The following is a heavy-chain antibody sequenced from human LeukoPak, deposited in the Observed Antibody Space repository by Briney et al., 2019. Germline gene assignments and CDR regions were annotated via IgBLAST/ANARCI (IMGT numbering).Heavy chain of an antibody. Sequence: GGSLRLSCAASGFSFSNYWMNWVRQAPGKWLEWVANIKQDGGEKYYVDSVKGRFTISRDNAKNSLYLQMSSLRAEDTAVYYCGRADQKWFGESMVDYWGQGTLVTVSS. D-gene: IGHD3-10*01. J-gene: IGHJ4*02. CDR3: GRADQKWFGESMVDY. CDR1: GFSFSNYW. CDR2: IKQDGGEK. V-gene: IGHV3-7*01.